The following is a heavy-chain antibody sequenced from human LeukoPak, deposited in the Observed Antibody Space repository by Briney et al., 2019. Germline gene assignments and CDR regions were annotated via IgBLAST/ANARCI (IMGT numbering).Heavy chain of an antibody. D-gene: IGHD3-10*01. CDR3: ARAGNYYSSGSYLGY. V-gene: IGHV4-59*01. J-gene: IGHJ4*02. CDR2: IYYSGST. Sequence: MASETLSLTCTVSGGSISSYYWSWIRQPPGKGLEWIGYIYYSGSTNYNPSPKRRVTISVDTSNNHFSLKLSSVTAADTAVYYCARAGNYYSSGSYLGYWGQGTLVTVSS. CDR1: GGSISSYY.